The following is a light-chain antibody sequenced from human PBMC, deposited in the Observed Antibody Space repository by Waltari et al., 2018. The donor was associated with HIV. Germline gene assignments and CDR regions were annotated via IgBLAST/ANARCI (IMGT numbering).Light chain of an antibody. V-gene: IGLV3-25*03. CDR2: KDR. Sequence: SYELTQPPSVSVSPGQTARITCSGDALPKQYAYWYQQRPGQAPGLVMSKDRERPSGIPERFSGSSSGTTVTLTISGVQAEDEADYYCQSADSSGTWVFGGGTKLTVL. CDR3: QSADSSGTWV. J-gene: IGLJ2*01. CDR1: ALPKQY.